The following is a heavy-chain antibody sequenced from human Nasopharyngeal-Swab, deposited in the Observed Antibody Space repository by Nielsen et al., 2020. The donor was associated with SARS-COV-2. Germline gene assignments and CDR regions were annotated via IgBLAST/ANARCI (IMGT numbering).Heavy chain of an antibody. D-gene: IGHD3-10*01. V-gene: IGHV1-69*06. CDR3: ARDDAWFGAY. CDR2: IIPIFGTA. Sequence: SVNVSCKASRCTFSSYAISWVRQAPGQGLEWMGGIIPIFGTAHYAQKFQGRVTITADKSTSTDYMELSSLRSEVTAVYYCARDDAWFGAYWGQGTLVTVSS. J-gene: IGHJ4*02. CDR1: RCTFSSYA.